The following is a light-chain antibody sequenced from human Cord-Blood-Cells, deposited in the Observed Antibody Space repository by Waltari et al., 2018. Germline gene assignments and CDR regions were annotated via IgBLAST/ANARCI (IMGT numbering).Light chain of an antibody. CDR3: QQRSNRPPWT. V-gene: IGKV3-11*01. Sequence: EIVLTQSPATLSLSPGERATLPCRASQNVSSYLAWYQQKPGQAPRLLLYDASNRAAGSPTRFSGSRAGTNFTITISSLEPEEFSVYYCQQRSNRPPWTFGQGTKVEIK. CDR2: DAS. J-gene: IGKJ1*01. CDR1: QNVSSY.